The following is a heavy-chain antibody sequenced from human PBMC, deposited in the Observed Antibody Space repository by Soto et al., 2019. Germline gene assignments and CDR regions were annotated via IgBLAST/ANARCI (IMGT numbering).Heavy chain of an antibody. CDR3: ASGLIAATEGY. CDR2: ISAYNGNT. J-gene: IGHJ4*02. V-gene: IGHV1-18*01. Sequence: ASVKVSCKASGCTFSSYVISWVRQAPGQGLEWMGWISAYNGNTNYAQKLQGRVTMTTDTSTSTAYMELRSLRSDDTAVYYCASGLIAATEGYWGQGTLVTVSS. D-gene: IGHD6-25*01. CDR1: GCTFSSYV.